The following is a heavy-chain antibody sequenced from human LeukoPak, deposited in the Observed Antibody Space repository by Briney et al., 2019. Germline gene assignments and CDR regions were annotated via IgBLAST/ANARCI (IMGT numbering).Heavy chain of an antibody. CDR3: AREAGGGSSWYVHGVYNWFDP. D-gene: IGHD6-13*01. J-gene: IGHJ5*02. V-gene: IGHV4-31*03. CDR2: IYYSGST. CDR1: GGSISSGGYS. Sequence: PSETLSLTCTVSGGSISSGGYSWSWIRQHPGKGLEWIGYIYYSGSTYYNPSLKSRVTISVDTSKNQFSLKLSSVTAANTAVYYCAREAGGGSSWYVHGVYNWFDPWGQGTLVTVSS.